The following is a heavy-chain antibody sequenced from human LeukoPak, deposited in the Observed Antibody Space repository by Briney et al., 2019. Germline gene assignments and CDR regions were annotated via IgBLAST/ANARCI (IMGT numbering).Heavy chain of an antibody. J-gene: IGHJ4*02. D-gene: IGHD5-18*01. CDR2: ISYDGSNK. CDR3: ARDRRSGYSSLGY. CDR1: GFTFSSYA. Sequence: GRSLRLSCAASGFTFSSYAMHWVREAPGKGLEWVAVISYDGSNKYYADSVKGRFTISRDNSKNTLYLQMNSLRAEDTAVYYCARDRRSGYSSLGYWGQGTLVSVSS. V-gene: IGHV3-30*01.